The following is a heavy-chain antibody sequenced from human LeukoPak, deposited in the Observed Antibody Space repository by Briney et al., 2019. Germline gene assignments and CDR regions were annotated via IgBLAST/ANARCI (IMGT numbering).Heavy chain of an antibody. CDR1: GFTFSNYW. CDR2: IKSDGSST. V-gene: IGHV3-74*01. Sequence: GGSLRLSCAASGFTFSNYWMHWVRQAPGKGLVWVSRIKSDGSSTTYADSVKGRFTISRDNAKDTLYLQMNSLRADDTAVYYCASSGSYPRWGQGTLVTVSS. J-gene: IGHJ4*02. D-gene: IGHD1-26*01. CDR3: ASSGSYPR.